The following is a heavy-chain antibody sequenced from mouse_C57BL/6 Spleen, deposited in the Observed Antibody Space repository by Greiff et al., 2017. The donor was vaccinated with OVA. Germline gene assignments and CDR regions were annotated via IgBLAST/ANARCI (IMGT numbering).Heavy chain of an antibody. CDR3: ARDGNYQGAMDY. D-gene: IGHD2-1*01. J-gene: IGHJ4*01. Sequence: EVQLVESGGGLVKPGGSLKLSCAASGFTFSSYAMSWVRQTPEKRLEWVATISDGGSYTYYPDNVKGRFTISRDNAKNNLYLQMSHLKSEDTAMYYCARDGNYQGAMDYWGQGTSVTVSS. CDR2: ISDGGSYT. V-gene: IGHV5-4*01. CDR1: GFTFSSYA.